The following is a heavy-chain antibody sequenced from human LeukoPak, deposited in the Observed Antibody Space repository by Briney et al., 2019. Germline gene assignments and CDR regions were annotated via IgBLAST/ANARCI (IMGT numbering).Heavy chain of an antibody. V-gene: IGHV3-23*01. Sequence: ETLSLTCSVSGVSVSSSSYYWGWVRQAPGKGLEWVSAISGSGGSTYYADSVKGRFTISRDNSKNTLYLQMNSLRAEDTAVYYCAKEGQQLVGPNWFDPWGQGTLVTVSS. CDR1: GVSVSSSSYY. D-gene: IGHD6-13*01. J-gene: IGHJ5*02. CDR3: AKEGQQLVGPNWFDP. CDR2: ISGSGGST.